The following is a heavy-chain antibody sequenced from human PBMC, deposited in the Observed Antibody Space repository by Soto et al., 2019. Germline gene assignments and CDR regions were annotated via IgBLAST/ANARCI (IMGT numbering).Heavy chain of an antibody. J-gene: IGHJ4*02. CDR1: GGSLSSYY. D-gene: IGHD6-6*01. Sequence: SETLSLPCTGSGGSLSSYYLSLVRQPPGKGLEWIGYIYYSGSTNYNPSLKSRVTISVDTSKNQFSLKLSSVTAADTAVYYCARGEYSSSSVWGQGTLVTVSS. CDR3: ARGEYSSSSV. CDR2: IYYSGST. V-gene: IGHV4-59*01.